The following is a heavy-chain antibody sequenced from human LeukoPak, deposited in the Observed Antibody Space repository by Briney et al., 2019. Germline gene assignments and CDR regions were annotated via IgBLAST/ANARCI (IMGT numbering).Heavy chain of an antibody. CDR3: RAGYRYGMDV. D-gene: IGHD3-9*01. J-gene: IGHJ6*02. V-gene: IGHV4-34*01. CDR2: INHSGST. CDR1: GGSFSGYY. Sequence: SETLSLTCAVYGGSFSGYYWSWIRQPPGKGLEWIGEINHSGSTNYNPSLKSRATISVDTSKNQFSLKLSSVTAADTAVYYCRAGYRYGMDVWGQGTTVTVSS.